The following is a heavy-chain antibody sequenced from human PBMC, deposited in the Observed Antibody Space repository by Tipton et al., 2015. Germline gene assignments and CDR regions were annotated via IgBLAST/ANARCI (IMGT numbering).Heavy chain of an antibody. J-gene: IGHJ2*01. CDR2: IYYNGTT. CDR1: SVSISSGSYY. V-gene: IGHV4-31*03. Sequence: TLSLTCTISSVSISSGSYYWSWIRQYPGEGLEWIGYIYYNGTTYYNPSLESRLTVSIDTSKKHLSLRLSSVTAADTAVYYCARGLGCTGHTCSPWSFDFWGRGPLVTVSS. D-gene: IGHD2-8*02. CDR3: ARGLGCTGHTCSPWSFDF.